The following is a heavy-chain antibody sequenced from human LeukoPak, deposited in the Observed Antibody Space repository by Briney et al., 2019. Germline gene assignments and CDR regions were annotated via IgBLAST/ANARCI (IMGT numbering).Heavy chain of an antibody. CDR1: GFTFSSYS. D-gene: IGHD4-23*01. V-gene: IGHV3-48*01. CDR2: ISSSSSTI. CDR3: ARDDYGGNSGY. Sequence: GGSLRLSCAASGFTFSSYSMNWVRQAPGKGLEWVSYISSSSSTIYYADSVKGRFTISRDNAKNSLYLQMNSLRAEDTAVYYCARDDYGGNSGYWGQGTLVTVSS. J-gene: IGHJ4*02.